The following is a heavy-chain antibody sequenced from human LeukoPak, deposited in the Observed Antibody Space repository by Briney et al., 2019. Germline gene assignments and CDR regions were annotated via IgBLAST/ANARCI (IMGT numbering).Heavy chain of an antibody. V-gene: IGHV4-34*01. CDR1: GRSFSGYY. Sequence: PSETLSLTCAVYGRSFSGYYWTWIRQTPGKGLEWIGEINHSGITDYNPSLRSRVTISVDTSKNQFSLKLSSVTAADTAIYYCARAVIVVAAATQRNWFDPWGQGTLVTVAS. CDR2: INHSGIT. D-gene: IGHD2-15*01. J-gene: IGHJ5*02. CDR3: ARAVIVVAAATQRNWFDP.